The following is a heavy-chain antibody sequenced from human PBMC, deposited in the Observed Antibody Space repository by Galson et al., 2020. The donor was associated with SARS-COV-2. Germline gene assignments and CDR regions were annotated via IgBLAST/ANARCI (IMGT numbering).Heavy chain of an antibody. V-gene: IGHV4-61*08. CDR3: ARRTADTIFKPTGMDV. Sequence: SETLSPTCSVPGGSISRGGSYRTWIRPPPGKGLEYISYIYYSGATNYNPPPKSRVTISVETSKKQFSLQLRSVTTANTAVYYCARRTADTIFKPTGMDVWGEGTTVTVSS. D-gene: IGHD3-3*01. J-gene: IGHJ6*01. CDR1: GGSISRGGSY. CDR2: IYYSGAT.